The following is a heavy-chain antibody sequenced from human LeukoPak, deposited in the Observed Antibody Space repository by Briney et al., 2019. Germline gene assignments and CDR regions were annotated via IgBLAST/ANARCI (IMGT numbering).Heavy chain of an antibody. Sequence: SETLSLTCTVSGGSISSYYWSWIRLPPGKGLEWIGYIYYSGSTNYNPSLKSRVTMSVDTSKNQFSLRLSSVNAADTAVYFCAREGTSGGLNWLDPWGQGTLVTVSS. CDR2: IYYSGST. D-gene: IGHD3-10*01. CDR3: AREGTSGGLNWLDP. J-gene: IGHJ5*02. V-gene: IGHV4-59*12. CDR1: GGSISSYY.